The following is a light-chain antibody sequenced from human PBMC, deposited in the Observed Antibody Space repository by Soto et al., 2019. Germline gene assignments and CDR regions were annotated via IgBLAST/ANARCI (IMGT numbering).Light chain of an antibody. Sequence: EIVLTQSPGTLSLSPGERATLSCSASQSVSSSYLAWYQQQPGQAPRLLIYGASSRATGIPDRFSGSGSGTDFTLTISRLEPEDFAVYYCQQYGSSVTFGQGTKVEIK. V-gene: IGKV3-20*01. CDR2: GAS. CDR1: QSVSSSY. CDR3: QQYGSSVT. J-gene: IGKJ1*01.